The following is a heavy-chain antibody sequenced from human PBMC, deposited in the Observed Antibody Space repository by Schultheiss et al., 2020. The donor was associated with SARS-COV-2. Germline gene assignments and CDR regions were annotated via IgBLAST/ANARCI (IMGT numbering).Heavy chain of an antibody. CDR2: IYPGDSDT. V-gene: IGHV5-51*01. CDR3: VRSCGCGLATTIWEY. J-gene: IGHJ4*02. Sequence: GESLKISCKGSGYSFTSYWIGWVRQMPGKGLEWMGIIYPGDSDTRYSPSFQGQVTISADKSISTAYLQWSSLKASDTAMYYCVRSCGCGLATTIWEYWGQGTLVTVSS. CDR1: GYSFTSYW. D-gene: IGHD2-21*01.